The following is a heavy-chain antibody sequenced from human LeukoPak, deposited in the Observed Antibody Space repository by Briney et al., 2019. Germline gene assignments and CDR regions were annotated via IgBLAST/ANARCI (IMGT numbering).Heavy chain of an antibody. J-gene: IGHJ4*02. D-gene: IGHD7-27*01. CDR1: GFTFSSYG. CDR2: IWYDGSNK. Sequence: PGRSLRLSCAASGFTFSSYGMHWVRQAPGKGLEWVAVIWYDGSNKYYADSVKGRFTISRDNSKNTLYLQMNSLRAEDTAVYYCAKDRSFFSPGAFDYWGQGTLVTVSS. CDR3: AKDRSFFSPGAFDY. V-gene: IGHV3-33*06.